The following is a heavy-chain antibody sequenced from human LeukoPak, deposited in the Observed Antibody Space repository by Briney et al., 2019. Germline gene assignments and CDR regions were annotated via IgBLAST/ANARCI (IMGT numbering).Heavy chain of an antibody. Sequence: GRSLRLSCAASGFTFSSYAMHWVRQAPGKGLEWVAVISYDGSNKYYADSVKGRFTIFRDNSKNTLYLQMNSLRAEDTAVYYCARTPVGGPFDYWGQGTLVTVSS. CDR2: ISYDGSNK. D-gene: IGHD1-26*01. J-gene: IGHJ4*02. CDR3: ARTPVGGPFDY. V-gene: IGHV3-30*01. CDR1: GFTFSSYA.